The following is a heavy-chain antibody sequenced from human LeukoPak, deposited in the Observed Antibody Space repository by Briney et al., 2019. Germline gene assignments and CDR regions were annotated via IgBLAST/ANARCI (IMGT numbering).Heavy chain of an antibody. CDR2: ISWNSDNK. Sequence: GGSLRLSCAASGFTFEDYAMHWVRQAPGKGLEWVSGISWNSDNKVYADCVKGRFTISRDNAKNSLYLQMNSLRAEDTAVYYCARAGYRSSWTLGYWGQGTLVTVSS. V-gene: IGHV3-9*01. J-gene: IGHJ4*02. CDR3: ARAGYRSSWTLGY. CDR1: GFTFEDYA. D-gene: IGHD6-13*01.